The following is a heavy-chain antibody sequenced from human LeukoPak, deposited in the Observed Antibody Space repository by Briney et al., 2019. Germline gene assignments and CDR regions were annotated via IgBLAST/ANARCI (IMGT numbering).Heavy chain of an antibody. CDR2: IYSGGST. J-gene: IGHJ4*02. CDR3: ARVTEGDYVDY. Sequence: GGSLRLSCAVSGFSVSSNYMSWVRQAPGKGLEWVSVIYSGGSTYYADSVKGRFTISRDNSKNTLYLQMNSLRAEDTAVYYCARVTEGDYVDYWGQGTLVTVSS. V-gene: IGHV3-66*01. CDR1: GFSVSSNY.